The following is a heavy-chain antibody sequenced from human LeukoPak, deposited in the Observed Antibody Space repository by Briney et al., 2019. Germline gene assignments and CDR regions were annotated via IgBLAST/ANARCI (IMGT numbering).Heavy chain of an antibody. CDR3: ARDPSMTLDY. J-gene: IGHJ4*02. V-gene: IGHV4-34*01. D-gene: IGHD2/OR15-2a*01. Sequence: SETLSLTCAVYGGSFSGYYWSWVRQPPGKGLEWIGEINHSGSTNYNPSLKSRVTISVDTSKNQFSLKLSSVTAADTAVYYCARDPSMTLDYWGQGTLVTVSS. CDR1: GGSFSGYY. CDR2: INHSGST.